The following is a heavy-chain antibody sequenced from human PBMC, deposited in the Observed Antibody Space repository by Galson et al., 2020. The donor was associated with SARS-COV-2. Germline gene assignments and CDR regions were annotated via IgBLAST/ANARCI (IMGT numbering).Heavy chain of an antibody. Sequence: GGSLRLSCAASGFTFSSYGMHWVRQAPGKGLEWVAVIWYDGSNKYYADSVKGRFTISRDNSKNTLYLQMNSLRAVDTAVYYCAKDGGYSYGSDYYYYGMDVWGQGTTVTVSS. CDR3: AKDGGYSYGSDYYYYGMDV. CDR2: IWYDGSNK. J-gene: IGHJ6*02. V-gene: IGHV3-33*06. D-gene: IGHD5-18*01. CDR1: GFTFSSYG.